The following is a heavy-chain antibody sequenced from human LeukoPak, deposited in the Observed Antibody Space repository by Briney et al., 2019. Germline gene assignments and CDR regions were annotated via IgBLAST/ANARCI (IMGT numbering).Heavy chain of an antibody. CDR3: ARLTYYDFWSGYNYAFDI. V-gene: IGHV1-2*02. CDR1: GYTFTGYY. CDR2: INPRSGGT. D-gene: IGHD3-3*01. Sequence: ASVKVSCKASGYTFTGYYMHWVRQAPGQGREWMGWINPRSGGTNYAQKFQGRVTMTSDTSISTAYMELSRLRSDDTAVYDCARLTYYDFWSGYNYAFDIWGQGTMVTVSS. J-gene: IGHJ3*02.